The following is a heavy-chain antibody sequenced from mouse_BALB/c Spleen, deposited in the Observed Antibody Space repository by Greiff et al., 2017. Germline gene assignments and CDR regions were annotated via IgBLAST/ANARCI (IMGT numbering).Heavy chain of an antibody. CDR3: ARVGFAY. CDR2: INSNGGST. Sequence: EVKLVESGGGLVQPGGSLKLSCAASGFTFSSYGMSWVRQTPDRRLELVATINSNGGSTYYPDSVKGRFTISRDNAKNTLYLQMSSLKSVDTAMYYCARVGFAYWGQGTLVTVSA. V-gene: IGHV5-6-3*01. J-gene: IGHJ3*01. CDR1: GFTFSSYG.